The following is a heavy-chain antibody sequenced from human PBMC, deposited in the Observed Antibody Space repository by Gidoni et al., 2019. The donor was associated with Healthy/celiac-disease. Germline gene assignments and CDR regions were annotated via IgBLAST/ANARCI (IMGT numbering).Heavy chain of an antibody. CDR2: INHSGST. V-gene: IGHV4-34*01. CDR1: GGSFSGYY. D-gene: IGHD3-22*01. CDR3: ARVALRYYYDSSGYLDY. J-gene: IGHJ4*02. Sequence: QVQLQQWCAGLSTPSETLFLTCAVYGGSFSGYYWGWIRQPPGKGLEWIGEINHSGSTNYNPSLKSRVTISVDTSKNQFSLKLSSVTAAATAVYYCARVALRYYYDSSGYLDYWGQGTLVTVSS.